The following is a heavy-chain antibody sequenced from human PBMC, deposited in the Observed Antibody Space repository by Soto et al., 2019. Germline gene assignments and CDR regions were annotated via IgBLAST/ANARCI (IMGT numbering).Heavy chain of an antibody. CDR3: ARDRVGSSGGPMDV. J-gene: IGHJ6*02. D-gene: IGHD6-6*01. V-gene: IGHV3-30-3*01. CDR2: ISYDGSNK. CDR1: GFTFSSYA. Sequence: QVQLVESGGGVVQPGRSLRLSCAASGFTFSSYAMHWVRQAPGKGLEWVAVISYDGSNKYYADSVKGRFTISRDNSKNTLYLQMNSLRAEDTAVYYCARDRVGSSGGPMDVSGQGTTVTVSS.